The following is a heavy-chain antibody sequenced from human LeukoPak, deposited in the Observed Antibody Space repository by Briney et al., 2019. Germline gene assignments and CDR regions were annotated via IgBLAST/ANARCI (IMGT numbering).Heavy chain of an antibody. D-gene: IGHD1-26*01. J-gene: IGHJ4*02. CDR1: GFTFSSRG. Sequence: GGSLRLSCAASGFTFSSRGMQWVRQAPGKGLEWVAVISYDGIHKYYADSVKGRFTISRDNSKNTLYLQMNSLRADDTAAYYCASGGIMGATDSFDYWGQGTLVTVSS. CDR2: ISYDGIHK. V-gene: IGHV3-30*03. CDR3: ASGGIMGATDSFDY.